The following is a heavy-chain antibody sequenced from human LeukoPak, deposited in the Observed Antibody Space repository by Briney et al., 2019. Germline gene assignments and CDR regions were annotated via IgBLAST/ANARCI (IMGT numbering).Heavy chain of an antibody. V-gene: IGHV3-21*01. Sequence: GGSLRLSCAASGFTFNTYVMSWVRQAPGKGLEWVSSISSSSYIYYADSVKGRFTISRDNAKNSLYLQMNSLRAEDTAVYYCARAQGYYDSSGSLDAFDIWGQGTMVTVSS. J-gene: IGHJ3*02. CDR2: ISSSSYI. D-gene: IGHD3-22*01. CDR3: ARAQGYYDSSGSLDAFDI. CDR1: GFTFNTYV.